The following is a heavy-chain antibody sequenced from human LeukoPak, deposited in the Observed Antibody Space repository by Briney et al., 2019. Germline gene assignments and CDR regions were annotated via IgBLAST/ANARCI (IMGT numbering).Heavy chain of an antibody. V-gene: IGHV3-53*01. CDR3: ARGSSSGFELDY. CDR1: GFTVSSNY. D-gene: IGHD6-19*01. CDR2: IYSTGST. J-gene: IGHJ4*02. Sequence: PGGSLRLSCAASGFTVSSNYISWGRQPPGEGRELVSVIYSTGSTYYAASVKGRFTISRDNSKSTLYLQMNSLRGEDTAVYYCARGSSSGFELDYWGQGTLVTVSS.